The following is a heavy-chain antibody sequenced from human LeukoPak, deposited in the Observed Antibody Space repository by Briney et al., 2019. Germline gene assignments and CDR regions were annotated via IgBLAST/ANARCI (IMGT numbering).Heavy chain of an antibody. D-gene: IGHD3-22*01. CDR2: IRSKAYGGTT. J-gene: IGHJ4*02. CDR3: TGDSSGYEYYFDY. CDR1: GFTFGDYA. Sequence: GGSLRLSCTASGFTFGDYAMSWFRQAPGKGLEWVGFIRSKAYGGTTEYAASVKGRFTISRDDSKSIAYLQMNSLKTEDTAVYYCTGDSSGYEYYFDYWGQGTLVTVSS. V-gene: IGHV3-49*03.